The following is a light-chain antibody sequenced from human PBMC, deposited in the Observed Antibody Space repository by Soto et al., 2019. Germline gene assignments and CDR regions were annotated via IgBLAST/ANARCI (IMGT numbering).Light chain of an antibody. CDR2: EVS. Sequence: QSALTQPASVSGSPGQSITISCTGTSSDVGGYNYVSWYQQYPGKAPKLMIYEVSNRPSGVSNRFSGSKSGNTASLTISGLQAEDEDDYYCRSSTSSSTYVFGTGTKVTVL. CDR3: RSSTSSSTYV. V-gene: IGLV2-14*01. CDR1: SSDVGGYNY. J-gene: IGLJ1*01.